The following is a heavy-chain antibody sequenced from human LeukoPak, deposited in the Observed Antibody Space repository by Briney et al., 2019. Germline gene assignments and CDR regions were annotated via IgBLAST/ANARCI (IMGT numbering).Heavy chain of an antibody. D-gene: IGHD2-2*01. V-gene: IGHV3-21*01. CDR2: ISSSSSYI. CDR3: ARDDCSSTSCYHYGMDV. Sequence: GGSLRLSCAASGFTFSSYSMNWVRQAPGKGLEWVSSISSSSSYIYYADSVKGRFTISRENAKNSLYLQMNSLRAEDTAVYYCARDDCSSTSCYHYGMDVWGQGTTVTVSS. CDR1: GFTFSSYS. J-gene: IGHJ6*02.